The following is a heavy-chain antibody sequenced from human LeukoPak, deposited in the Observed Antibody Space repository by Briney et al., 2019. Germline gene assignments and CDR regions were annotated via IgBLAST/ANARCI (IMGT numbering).Heavy chain of an antibody. CDR3: ARASPLDDILTDYLNY. CDR2: INPYSGGT. CDR1: GYTFTGYY. V-gene: IGHV1-2*02. D-gene: IGHD3-9*01. Sequence: ASVKVSCKASGYTFTGYYMHWVRQAPGQGLEWMGWINPYSGGTNYAQKFQGGVTMTRDTSISTAYMELSRLRSDDTAVYYCARASPLDDILTDYLNYWGQGTLVTVSS. J-gene: IGHJ4*02.